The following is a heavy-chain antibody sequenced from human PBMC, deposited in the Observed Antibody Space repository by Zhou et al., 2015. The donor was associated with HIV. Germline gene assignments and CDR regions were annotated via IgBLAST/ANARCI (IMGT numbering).Heavy chain of an antibody. Sequence: EVQLLESGGGLVQPGGSLRVSCAASGFAFNDYAMSWVRQAPGKGLEWVSSVLGGSGTSTRYADSVKGRFTISRDNSKNTLYLQMNSLRAEDTAVYYCAKAPTLDYWGQGTLVTVSS. J-gene: IGHJ4*02. V-gene: IGHV3-23*01. CDR2: LGGSGTST. CDR1: GFAFNDYA. CDR3: AKAPTLDY.